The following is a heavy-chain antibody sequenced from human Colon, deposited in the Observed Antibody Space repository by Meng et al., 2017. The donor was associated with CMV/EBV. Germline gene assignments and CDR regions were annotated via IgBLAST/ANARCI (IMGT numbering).Heavy chain of an antibody. CDR2: INPTVGST. V-gene: IGHV1-46*01. CDR1: GYTFTSYY. CDR3: ARAGSVYAKNDNWLDP. D-gene: IGHD2-8*01. Sequence: ASVKVSCKASGYTFTSYYMHWVRQAPGQGLEWMGIINPTVGSTSYAQKFQGRVTMTRDTSTSTVYMELSSLRSEDTAVSYCARAGSVYAKNDNWLDPWGQGTLVTVSS. J-gene: IGHJ5*02.